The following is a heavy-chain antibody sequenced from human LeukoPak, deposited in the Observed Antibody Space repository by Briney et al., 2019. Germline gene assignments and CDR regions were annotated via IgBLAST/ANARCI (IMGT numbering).Heavy chain of an antibody. D-gene: IGHD1-26*01. CDR3: ARDVSSGSYPLYYFDY. CDR2: IYYSGST. CDR1: GGSISSYY. Sequence: SETLSLTCTVSGGSISSYYWSWIRQPPGKGLEWIGYIYYSGSTNYNPSLKSRVTISVDTSKNQFSLKLSSVTAADTAVYYCARDVSSGSYPLYYFDYWGQGTLVTVSS. J-gene: IGHJ4*02. V-gene: IGHV4-59*01.